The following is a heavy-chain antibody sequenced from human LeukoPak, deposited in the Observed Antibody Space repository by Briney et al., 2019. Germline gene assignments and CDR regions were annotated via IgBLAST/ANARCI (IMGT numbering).Heavy chain of an antibody. CDR1: GFTFSSYA. CDR2: ISGSGGST. V-gene: IGHV3-23*01. D-gene: IGHD3-10*01. J-gene: IGHJ4*02. CDR3: ARDRGLVVQGVFYYFDY. Sequence: GGSLRLSCAASGFTFSSYAMSWVRQAPGRGLEWVSAISGSGGSTYYADSVKGRFTISKDNSKNTLYLQMNSLRAEDTAVYYCARDRGLVVQGVFYYFDYWGQGTLVTVSS.